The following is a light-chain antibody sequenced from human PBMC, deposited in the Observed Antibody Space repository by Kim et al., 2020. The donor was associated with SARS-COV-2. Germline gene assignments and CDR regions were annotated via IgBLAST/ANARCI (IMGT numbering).Light chain of an antibody. Sequence: DIKMTQSPSTLSGSVGDTVTITCRASQSIDVSLAWYQQKPGKAPNLLLYEASSLESGVPSKFSGSGSGTEFTLTINCLQPGDIATYYCQQYDSYPLTFGGGTKLEI. CDR2: EAS. J-gene: IGKJ4*01. V-gene: IGKV1-5*03. CDR3: QQYDSYPLT. CDR1: QSIDVS.